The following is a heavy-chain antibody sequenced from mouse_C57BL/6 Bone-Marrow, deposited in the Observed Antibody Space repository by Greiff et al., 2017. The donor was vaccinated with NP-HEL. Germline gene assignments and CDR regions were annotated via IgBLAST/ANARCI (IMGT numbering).Heavy chain of an antibody. CDR3: ARHPNRGRGFDY. V-gene: IGHV5-15*01. Sequence: EVKLQESGGGLVQPGGSLKLSCAASGFTFSDYGMAWVRQAPRKGPEWVAFISNLAYSIYYADTVTGRFTISRENAENTLYLEMSSLRSEDTAMYYCARHPNRGRGFDYWGQGTTLTVSS. J-gene: IGHJ2*01. CDR1: GFTFSDYG. CDR2: ISNLAYSI.